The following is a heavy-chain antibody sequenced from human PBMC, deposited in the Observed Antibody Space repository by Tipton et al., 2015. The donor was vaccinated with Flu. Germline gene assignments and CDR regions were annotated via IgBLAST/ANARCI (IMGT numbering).Heavy chain of an antibody. D-gene: IGHD3-3*02. CDR3: TRGAVPSTYILDPTRYYSDY. V-gene: IGHV3-49*04. Sequence: SLRLSCTASGFTFADYTINWVRQAPGKGLEWLGFLRTKTYGGTTEYAASVKGRFTISRDDSKSIAYLQMNSLKTGDTAMYYCTRGAVPSTYILDPTRYYSDYWGQGTLVTV. CDR2: LRTKTYGGTT. CDR1: GFTFADYT. J-gene: IGHJ4*02.